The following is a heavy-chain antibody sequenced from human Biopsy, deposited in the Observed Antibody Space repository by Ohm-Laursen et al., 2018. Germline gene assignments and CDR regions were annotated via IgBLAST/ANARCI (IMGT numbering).Heavy chain of an antibody. CDR2: VYYTGST. Sequence: GTLSLTCTVSADSISIYYWSGIRQPPGKGLGWIGYVYYTGSTDYNPSLQIRVTISVDTSKNHFSLRLRSVTPADTAIYYCARDRGYYSDRTVPGYFDLWGRGTLVTVSS. J-gene: IGHJ2*01. CDR3: ARDRGYYSDRTVPGYFDL. V-gene: IGHV4-59*01. CDR1: ADSISIYY. D-gene: IGHD3-22*01.